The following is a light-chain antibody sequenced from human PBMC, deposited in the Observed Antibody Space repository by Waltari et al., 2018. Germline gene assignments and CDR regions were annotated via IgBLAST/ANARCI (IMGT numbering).Light chain of an antibody. CDR2: RDT. V-gene: IGLV3-27*01. J-gene: IGLJ3*02. CDR1: VLSKKY. CDR3: YSTSDNTQM. Sequence: SSELTQPSSVSVSPGQTATITCSGAVLSKKYARWFQQKSGLTPVLVIYRDTERASGIPERFSASSSGTTVTLTISGAQVDDEADYYCYSTSDNTQMFGGGTKLTVL.